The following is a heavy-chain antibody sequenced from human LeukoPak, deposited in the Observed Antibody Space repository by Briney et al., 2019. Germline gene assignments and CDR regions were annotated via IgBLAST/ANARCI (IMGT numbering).Heavy chain of an antibody. D-gene: IGHD2-2*01. CDR2: IHSGGST. CDR3: ARRQHCTSTSCLDY. Sequence: PGGSLRLSCAASGFTVGSDYMSRVRQAPGKGLEWVSIIHSGGSTYYTDSVKGRFTISRDNSKNTLNLQMNSLRAEDTAVYYCARRQHCTSTSCLDYWGQGTLVTVSS. CDR1: GFTVGSDY. J-gene: IGHJ4*02. V-gene: IGHV3-66*04.